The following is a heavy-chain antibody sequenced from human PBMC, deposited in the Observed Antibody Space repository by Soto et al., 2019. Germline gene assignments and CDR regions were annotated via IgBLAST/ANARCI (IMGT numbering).Heavy chain of an antibody. D-gene: IGHD2-8*01. CDR3: ARGGRYCTNGVCEKTPFDP. CDR2: IYYSGST. V-gene: IGHV4-59*01. Sequence: SETLSLTCTVSGGSISSYYWSWIRQPPGKGLEWIGYIYYSGSTNYNPSLKSRVTISVDTSKNQFSLKLSAVTAADTAVYYCARGGRYCTNGVCEKTPFDPWGQGTLVTVSS. J-gene: IGHJ5*02. CDR1: GGSISSYY.